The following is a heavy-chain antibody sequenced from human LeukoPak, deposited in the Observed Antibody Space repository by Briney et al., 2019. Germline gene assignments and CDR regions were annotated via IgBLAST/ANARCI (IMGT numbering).Heavy chain of an antibody. Sequence: GGSLRLSCAASGFTLSTYAAHWVRQAPGKELESVAVISYDGRAKDYADSVKGRFAISRDNSNNTLSLQMNSLRPEDTAVYYCAKGGGLRYFDWLSPDAWGQGTLVTVSS. V-gene: IGHV3-30*18. D-gene: IGHD3-9*01. CDR1: GFTLSTYA. CDR3: AKGGGLRYFDWLSPDA. J-gene: IGHJ5*02. CDR2: ISYDGRAK.